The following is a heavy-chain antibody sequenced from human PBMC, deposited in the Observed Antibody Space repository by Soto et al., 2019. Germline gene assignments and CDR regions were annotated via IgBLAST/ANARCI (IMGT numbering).Heavy chain of an antibody. V-gene: IGHV3-30*04. CDR1: GFTFSSYA. Sequence: GGSLRLSCAASGFTFSSYAMSWVRQAPGKGLEWVAVISYDGSNKYYADSVKGRFTISRDNSKNTLYLQMNSLRAEDTAVYYCARNYYDSSGYYVYYYYYYGMDVWGQGTTVTVSS. J-gene: IGHJ6*02. CDR2: ISYDGSNK. CDR3: ARNYYDSSGYYVYYYYYYGMDV. D-gene: IGHD3-22*01.